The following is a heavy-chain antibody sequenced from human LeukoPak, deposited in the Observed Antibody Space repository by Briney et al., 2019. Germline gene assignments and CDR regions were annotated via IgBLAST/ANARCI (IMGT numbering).Heavy chain of an antibody. CDR2: INHSGST. Sequence: SETLSLTCAVYGGSFSGYYWSWIRQPPGKGLECIGEINHSGSTNYNPSLKSRVTISVDTSKNQFPLKLSSMNAADTAVYYCARGGSSSGYYWWGQGTLVTVSS. CDR1: GGSFSGYY. J-gene: IGHJ4*02. D-gene: IGHD3-22*01. CDR3: ARGGSSSGYYW. V-gene: IGHV4-34*01.